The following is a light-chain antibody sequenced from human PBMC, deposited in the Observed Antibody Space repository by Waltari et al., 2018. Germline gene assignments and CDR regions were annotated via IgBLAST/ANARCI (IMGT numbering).Light chain of an antibody. CDR1: SHDVGNYDL. V-gene: IGLV2-23*02. Sequence: QSALTQPASVSGSPGQSITISCTGTSHDVGNYDLVSWYQQHPGKAPKLIIYEVTKRPSVFSIRFSGSKSGNTASLTSSGLHTEDEGDYYCCSYSGDLSFGVVFGGGTKLTVL. CDR3: CSYSGDLSFGVV. J-gene: IGLJ2*01. CDR2: EVT.